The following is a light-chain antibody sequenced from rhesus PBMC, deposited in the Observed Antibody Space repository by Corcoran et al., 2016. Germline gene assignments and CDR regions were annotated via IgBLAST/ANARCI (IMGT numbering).Light chain of an antibody. CDR1: QGISSY. V-gene: IGKV1-25*01. CDR2: YVT. Sequence: DIQMTQSPSSLSASVGDRVTITCRASQGISSYLAWYQQKAGEAPRVLIYYVTTLETEVPSRVSGSGSGTEFSLSISGLQPEDFATYFCQQYHSLPYSFGQGTTVEIK. J-gene: IGKJ2*01. CDR3: QQYHSLPYS.